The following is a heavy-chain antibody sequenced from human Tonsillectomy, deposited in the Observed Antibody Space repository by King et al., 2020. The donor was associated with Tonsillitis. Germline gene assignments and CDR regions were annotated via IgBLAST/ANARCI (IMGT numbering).Heavy chain of an antibody. J-gene: IGHJ4*02. CDR3: AKDMLFEVSKGWGTDH. CDR2: ISGSGGGT. Sequence: VQLVESGGGLVQPGGSLRLSCAASGFTFDSYAMSWVRQAPGKGLDWVSAISGSGGGTYYADSVKGRFTLSRDNSKNTVYLQMNSLRAEDTAVYYCAKDMLFEVSKGWGTDHWGQGTLVTVSS. D-gene: IGHD3-3*01. V-gene: IGHV3-23*04. CDR1: GFTFDSYA.